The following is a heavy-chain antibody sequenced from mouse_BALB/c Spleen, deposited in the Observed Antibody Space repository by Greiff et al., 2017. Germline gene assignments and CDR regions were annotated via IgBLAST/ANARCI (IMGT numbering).Heavy chain of an antibody. D-gene: IGHD2-4*01. J-gene: IGHJ3*01. V-gene: IGHV5-6-5*01. CDR3: ARGYDYDEAWFAY. CDR1: GFTFSSYA. Sequence: EVKLVESGGGLVKPGGSLKLSCAASGFTFSSYAMSWVRQTPEKRLEWVASISSGGSTYYPDSVKGRFTISRDNARNILYLQMSSLRSEDTATYYCARGYDYDEAWFAYWGQGTLVTVSA. CDR2: ISSGGST.